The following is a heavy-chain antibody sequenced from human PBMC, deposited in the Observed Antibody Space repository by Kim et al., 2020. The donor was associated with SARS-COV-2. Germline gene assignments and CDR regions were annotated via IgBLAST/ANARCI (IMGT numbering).Heavy chain of an antibody. CDR2: MNPNSGNT. Sequence: ASVKVSCKASGYTFTSYDINWVRQATGQGLEWMGWMNPNSGNTGYAQKFQGRVTMTRNTSISTAYMELSSLRSEDTAVYYCARVPLLLWFGELPYYYYYYGMDVWGQGTTVTVSS. D-gene: IGHD3-10*01. CDR1: GYTFTSYD. CDR3: ARVPLLLWFGELPYYYYYYGMDV. V-gene: IGHV1-8*01. J-gene: IGHJ6*02.